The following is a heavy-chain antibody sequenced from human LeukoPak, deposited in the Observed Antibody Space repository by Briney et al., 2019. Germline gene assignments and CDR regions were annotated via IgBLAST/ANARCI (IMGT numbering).Heavy chain of an antibody. Sequence: GASVKVSCKVSGYTLTELSMHWVRQAPGKGLEWMGGFDPEDGETIYAQKFQGRVTMTEDTSIDTAYMELSSLRSEDTAVYYCATVRAVAGPGVYYFDYWGQGTLVTVSS. V-gene: IGHV1-24*01. J-gene: IGHJ4*02. CDR3: ATVRAVAGPGVYYFDY. D-gene: IGHD6-19*01. CDR2: FDPEDGET. CDR1: GYTLTELS.